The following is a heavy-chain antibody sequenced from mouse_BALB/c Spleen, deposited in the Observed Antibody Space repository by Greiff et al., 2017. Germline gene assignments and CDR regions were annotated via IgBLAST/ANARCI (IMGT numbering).Heavy chain of an antibody. CDR2: IWAGGST. J-gene: IGHJ1*01. V-gene: IGHV2-9*02. D-gene: IGHD1-1*01. Sequence: VQLKESGPGLVAPSQSLSITCTVSGFSLTSYGVHWVRQPPGKGLEWLGVIWAGGSTNYNSALMSRLSISKDNSKSQVFLKMNSLQTDDTAMYYCARNYGSSHWYFDVWGAGTTVTVSS. CDR3: ARNYGSSHWYFDV. CDR1: GFSLTSYG.